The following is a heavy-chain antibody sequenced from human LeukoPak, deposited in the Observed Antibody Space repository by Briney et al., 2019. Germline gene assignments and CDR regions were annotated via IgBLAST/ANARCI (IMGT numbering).Heavy chain of an antibody. CDR2: IGSGGNFI. CDR1: GFTFSSYG. D-gene: IGHD3-10*02. CDR3: AELGITMIGGV. V-gene: IGHV3-21*01. Sequence: GGSLRLSCAASGFTFSSYGMSWVRQAPGRGLEWVSSIGSGGNFIYYADSVKGRFTISRDNAKNSLYLQMNSLRAEDTAVYYCAELGITMIGGVWGKGTTVTISS. J-gene: IGHJ6*04.